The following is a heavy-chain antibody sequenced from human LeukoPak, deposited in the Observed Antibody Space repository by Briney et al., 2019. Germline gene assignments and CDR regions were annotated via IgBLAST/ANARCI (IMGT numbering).Heavy chain of an antibody. J-gene: IGHJ4*02. Sequence: GRSLRLSCAASGFTFSSYSMNWVRQAPGKGLEWVSHITASGTAMFYADSVKGRFTISRDNAKNSLYLQMNSLRDEDTAVYYCASSGSYRFDYWGQGTLVTVSS. CDR3: ASSGSYRFDY. V-gene: IGHV3-48*02. CDR2: ITASGTAM. D-gene: IGHD1-26*01. CDR1: GFTFSSYS.